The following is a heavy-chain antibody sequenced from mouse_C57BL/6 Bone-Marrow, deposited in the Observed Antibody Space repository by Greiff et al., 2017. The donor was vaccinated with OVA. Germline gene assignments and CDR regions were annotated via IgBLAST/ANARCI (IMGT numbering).Heavy chain of an antibody. CDR2: IDPANGNT. Sequence: EVMLVESVAELVRPGASVKLSCTASGFNIKNTYMHWVKQRPEQGLEWIGRIDPANGNTKYAPKFQGKATITADTSSNTAYLQLSSLTSEDTAIYYCAQSYYYGRVAMDYWGQGTSGTVSS. J-gene: IGHJ4*01. D-gene: IGHD1-1*01. CDR3: AQSYYYGRVAMDY. V-gene: IGHV14-3*01. CDR1: GFNIKNTY.